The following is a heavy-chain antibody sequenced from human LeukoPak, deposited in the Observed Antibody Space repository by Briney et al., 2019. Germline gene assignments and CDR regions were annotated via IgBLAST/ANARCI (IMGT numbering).Heavy chain of an antibody. V-gene: IGHV1-2*02. CDR3: TRESGIYYGDDLNWFDP. Sequence: GASVKVSCKASGYTFTAYYMHWVRQAPGQGLEWMGLINPKSGSTKYAHKFQGRVTMTRDSSISTVSMELSSLRSDDTAVYYCTRESGIYYGDDLNWFDPWGQGTLVTVSS. J-gene: IGHJ5*02. D-gene: IGHD3-10*01. CDR2: INPKSGST. CDR1: GYTFTAYY.